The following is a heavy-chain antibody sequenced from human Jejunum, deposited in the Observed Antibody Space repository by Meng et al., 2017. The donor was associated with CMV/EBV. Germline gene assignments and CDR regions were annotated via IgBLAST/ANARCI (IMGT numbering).Heavy chain of an antibody. V-gene: IGHV3-23*05. Sequence: LSCGTSGFTFSTYVMSWARQAPGKGLEWVSGIYESGRSTFYADSVKGRFTTSRDNSKNTLYLQMNSLRGDDTAIYYCVRNRWGQDYWGQGTLVTVSS. CDR3: VRNRWGQDY. J-gene: IGHJ4*02. D-gene: IGHD3-16*01. CDR2: IYESGRST. CDR1: GFTFSTYV.